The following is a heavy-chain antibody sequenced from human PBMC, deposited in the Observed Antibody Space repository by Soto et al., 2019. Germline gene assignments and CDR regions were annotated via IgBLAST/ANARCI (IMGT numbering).Heavy chain of an antibody. V-gene: IGHV4-30-2*01. CDR1: GGSISSGGYS. CDR3: ARGHGEGYSSSSGPWTMDV. Sequence: QLQLQESGSGLVKPSQTLSLTCAVSGGSISSGGYSWSWIRQPPGKGLEWIGYIYHSGSTYYNPSLKSRVTISVDRSKNQFSLKLSSVTAADTAVYYCARGHGEGYSSSSGPWTMDVWGQGTTVTVSS. J-gene: IGHJ6*02. CDR2: IYHSGST. D-gene: IGHD6-6*01.